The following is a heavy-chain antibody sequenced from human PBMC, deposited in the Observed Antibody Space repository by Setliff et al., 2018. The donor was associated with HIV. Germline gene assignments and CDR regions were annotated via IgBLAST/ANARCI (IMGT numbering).Heavy chain of an antibody. V-gene: IGHV4-61*09. J-gene: IGHJ3*02. D-gene: IGHD1-26*01. CDR2: MYTSGSS. Sequence: SETLSLTCNVSGGSISSGSHYWTWIRQPAGKGLEWIGHMYTSGSSNYNPSLKSRVTISADRPNNQFSLRLTSVTAADTAVYYCAKTSVGATGLYAFDIWGRGTVVTVSS. CDR3: AKTSVGATGLYAFDI. CDR1: GGSISSGSHY.